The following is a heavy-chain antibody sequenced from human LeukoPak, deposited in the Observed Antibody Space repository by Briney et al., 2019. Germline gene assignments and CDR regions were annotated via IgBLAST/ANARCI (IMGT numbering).Heavy chain of an antibody. CDR1: GGTFSSYA. CDR3: ASGSIFGYYFDH. J-gene: IGHJ4*02. D-gene: IGHD3-3*01. CDR2: IIPIFGTA. V-gene: IGHV1-69*05. Sequence: GASVKVSCKASGGTFSSYAISWVRQAPGQGLEWMGGIIPIFGTANYAQKFQGRVTITTDESTSTAYMELSSLRSEDTAVYYCASGSIFGYYFDHWGQGTLVTVSS.